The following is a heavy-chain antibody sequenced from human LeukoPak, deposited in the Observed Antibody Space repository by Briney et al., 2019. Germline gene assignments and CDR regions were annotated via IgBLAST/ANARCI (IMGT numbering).Heavy chain of an antibody. J-gene: IGHJ5*02. CDR2: MNPNSGNT. Sequence: GASVKVSCKASGYSFTSYDINWVRQATGQGLEWMGWMNPNSGNTGYAQKFQGRVTITRNTSISTAYMELSSLRSEDTAVYYCARGLYSSSSDWFDPWGQGTLVTVSS. CDR1: GYSFTSYD. D-gene: IGHD6-6*01. V-gene: IGHV1-8*03. CDR3: ARGLYSSSSDWFDP.